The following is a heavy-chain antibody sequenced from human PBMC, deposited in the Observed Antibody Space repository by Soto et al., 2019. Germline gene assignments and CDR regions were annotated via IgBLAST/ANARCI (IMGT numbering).Heavy chain of an antibody. CDR1: GFTFSSYS. CDR3: ARVKFAPRVPGGGMDV. V-gene: IGHV3-21*01. Sequence: EVQLVESGGGLVKPGGSLRLSCAASGFTFSSYSMNWVRQAPGKGLEWVSSISSSSSYIYYADSVKGRFTISRDNAKNSLYLQMNSLRAEDTAVYYCARVKFAPRVPGGGMDVWGHGTTVTVSS. D-gene: IGHD3-16*01. J-gene: IGHJ6*02. CDR2: ISSSSSYI.